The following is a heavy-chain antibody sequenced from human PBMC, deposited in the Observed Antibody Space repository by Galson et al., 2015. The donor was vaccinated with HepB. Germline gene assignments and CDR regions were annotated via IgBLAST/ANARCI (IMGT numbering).Heavy chain of an antibody. Sequence: SVKVSCKASEYNFTSYAMHWVRQAPGERLEWMGWMNPGNGKTKYSQKFEGRVTLTRDTSASTAYMDLTSLTSDDTAVYYCAGRSRPGEEVFDYWGQRTLVTVSS. CDR2: MNPGNGKT. CDR3: AGRSRPGEEVFDY. J-gene: IGHJ4*02. V-gene: IGHV1-3*01. CDR1: EYNFTSYA. D-gene: IGHD1-26*01.